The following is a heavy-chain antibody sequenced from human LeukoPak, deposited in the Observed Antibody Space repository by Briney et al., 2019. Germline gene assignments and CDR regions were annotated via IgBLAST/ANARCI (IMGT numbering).Heavy chain of an antibody. J-gene: IGHJ4*02. CDR2: IYHSGST. Sequence: SQTLSLTCAVSGGSISSGGYSWSWIRQPPGKGLEWIGYIYHSGSTYYNPSLKSRVTISVDRSKNQFSLKLSSVTAADTAVYYCARVSREMGESGTNLYYFDYWGQGTLVTVSS. D-gene: IGHD5-24*01. CDR3: ARVSREMGESGTNLYYFDY. CDR1: GGSISSGGYS. V-gene: IGHV4-30-2*01.